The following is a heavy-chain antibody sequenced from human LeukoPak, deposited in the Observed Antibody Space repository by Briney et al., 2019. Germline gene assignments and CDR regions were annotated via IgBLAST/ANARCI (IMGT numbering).Heavy chain of an antibody. CDR3: ARGRQQQLVRGVNWLDP. CDR2: INHSGST. D-gene: IGHD6-13*01. V-gene: IGHV4-34*01. CDR1: GGSFSGYY. J-gene: IGHJ5*02. Sequence: PSETLSLTCAVYGGSFSGYYWSWIRQPPGKGLEWIGEINHSGSTNYNPSLKSRVTISVDTSKNQFSLKLSSVTAADTAVYYCARGRQQQLVRGVNWLDPWGQGTLVTVSS.